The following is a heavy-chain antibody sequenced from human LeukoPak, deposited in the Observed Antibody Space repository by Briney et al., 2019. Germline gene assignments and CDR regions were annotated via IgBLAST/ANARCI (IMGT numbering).Heavy chain of an antibody. J-gene: IGHJ5*02. CDR1: GYTFTGYY. D-gene: IGHD4-4*01. CDR2: INPNSGGT. V-gene: IGHV1-2*02. Sequence: ASVKVSCKASGYTFTGYYMHWVRQAPGQGLEWMGWINPNSGGTNYAQKFQGRVTMTRDTSISTAYMELSRLRPDDTAVYYCARSDYSMYWFDPWGQGTLVTVSS. CDR3: ARSDYSMYWFDP.